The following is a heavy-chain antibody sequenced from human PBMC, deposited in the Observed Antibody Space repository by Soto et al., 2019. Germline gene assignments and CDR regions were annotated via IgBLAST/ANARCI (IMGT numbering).Heavy chain of an antibody. Sequence: GGSLKLSCAASGFTLNSYWVIWVRQSPGKWMDWLSNIKQDGSEKYYVDSVKGRFTISRDNAKNSLYLQMNSLRAEDTAVYYCARDSSAPYYDFWSGYFIPDMDVWGQGTTVTVSS. D-gene: IGHD3-3*01. CDR2: IKQDGSEK. CDR1: GFTLNSYW. V-gene: IGHV3-7*03. CDR3: ARDSSAPYYDFWSGYFIPDMDV. J-gene: IGHJ6*02.